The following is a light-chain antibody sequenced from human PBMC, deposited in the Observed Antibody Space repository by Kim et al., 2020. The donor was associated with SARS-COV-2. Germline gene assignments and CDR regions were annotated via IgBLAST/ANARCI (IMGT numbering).Light chain of an antibody. CDR2: DTS. CDR1: QSFTSK. CDR3: QQYYSRPLT. J-gene: IGKJ4*01. V-gene: IGKV3-15*01. Sequence: EIVMTQSPATLSVSPGERATLSCRASQSFTSKLAWFQQKPGRAPRLLIYDTSTRATGIPARFSGSGSGTEFTLTISSLQSEDFAVYYFQQYYSRPLTFGGGTKVDIK.